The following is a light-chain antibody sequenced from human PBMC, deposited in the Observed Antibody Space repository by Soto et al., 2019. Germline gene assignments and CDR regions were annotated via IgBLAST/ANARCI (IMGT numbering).Light chain of an antibody. CDR3: KKYNSAPLP. V-gene: IGKV1-27*01. Sequence: DIQVTQSPSSLSASLGDRVTITCRANQAIGVYLAWFQQQPGKVPKLLIYAASALQSGVPSRFSGSGSGTNFPLPTTALHLENIATNYGKKYNSAPLPFGGGTKGDI. CDR2: AAS. J-gene: IGKJ4*01. CDR1: QAIGVY.